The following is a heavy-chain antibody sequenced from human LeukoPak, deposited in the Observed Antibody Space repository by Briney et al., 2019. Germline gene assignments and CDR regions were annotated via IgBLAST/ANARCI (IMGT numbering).Heavy chain of an antibody. D-gene: IGHD3-10*01. V-gene: IGHV4-38-2*02. CDR1: GYSISSDYY. CDR3: ARQAIEPYGSGSYYNLGLFQDAFDI. CDR2: IYHSGST. Sequence: PSETLSLTCSVSGYSISSDYYWGRIRQPPGKGLEWIGIIYHSGSTYYNSSLKSRVTISVDTSKNQFSLKLSSVTAADTAVYYCARQAIEPYGSGSYYNLGLFQDAFDIWGQGAMVTVSS. J-gene: IGHJ3*02.